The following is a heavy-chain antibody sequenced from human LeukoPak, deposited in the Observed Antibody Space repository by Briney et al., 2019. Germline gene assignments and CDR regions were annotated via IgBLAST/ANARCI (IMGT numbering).Heavy chain of an antibody. Sequence: GGSLRLSCAASGFTFSSYAMSWVRQAPGKGLEWVSAISGSGGSTYYADSVKGRFTISRDNSKNTLYLQMNSLRAEDTAVYYCVKDQAVAGAMIFDYWGQGTLVTVSS. J-gene: IGHJ4*02. D-gene: IGHD6-19*01. V-gene: IGHV3-23*01. CDR2: ISGSGGST. CDR1: GFTFSSYA. CDR3: VKDQAVAGAMIFDY.